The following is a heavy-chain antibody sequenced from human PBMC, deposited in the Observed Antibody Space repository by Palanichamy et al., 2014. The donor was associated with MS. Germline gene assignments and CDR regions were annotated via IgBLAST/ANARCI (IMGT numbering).Heavy chain of an antibody. Sequence: QLRLQESGPGLVKPSETLSLTCTVSGGSMNNSNYYWGWIRQPPGKGLEWIGSTFYSGSTFSNPSLKSRVTITVDTSKNQFSLKLRSVTAADTAVYYCATGPGIQLWAGSDSFDYWGQGTLVTVSS. V-gene: IGHV4-39*01. CDR1: GGSMNNSNYY. D-gene: IGHD5-18*01. CDR3: ATGPGIQLWAGSDSFDY. J-gene: IGHJ4*02. CDR2: TFYSGST.